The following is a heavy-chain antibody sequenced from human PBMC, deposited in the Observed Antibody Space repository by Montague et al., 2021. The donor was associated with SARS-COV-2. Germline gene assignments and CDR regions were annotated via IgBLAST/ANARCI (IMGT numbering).Heavy chain of an antibody. V-gene: IGHV4-4*07. CDR1: GGSITGFS. Sequence: SETLSLTCAVSGGSITGFSWSWVRQPAGKGLEWIGRVTTSGTTNHSPSLRSRVAMSVDTSKNQLSLNLNSVTAADTAIYYCARTPTRPLSLDSWGQGTLVTVSS. CDR3: ARTPTRPLSLDS. D-gene: IGHD6-6*01. CDR2: VTTSGTT. J-gene: IGHJ4*02.